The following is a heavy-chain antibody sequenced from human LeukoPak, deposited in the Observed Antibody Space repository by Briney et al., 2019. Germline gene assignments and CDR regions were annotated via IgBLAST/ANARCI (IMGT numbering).Heavy chain of an antibody. V-gene: IGHV1-69*04. J-gene: IGHJ6*02. D-gene: IGHD4-11*01. CDR1: GGTFSSYA. CDR2: IIPILGIA. Sequence: SVKVSCKASGGTFSSYAISWVRQAPGQGLEWMGRIIPILGIANYAQKFQGRVTITADKSTSTAYMELSSLRSEDTAVYYCAHSNQEWVGYYYYGMDVWGQGTTVTVSS. CDR3: AHSNQEWVGYYYYGMDV.